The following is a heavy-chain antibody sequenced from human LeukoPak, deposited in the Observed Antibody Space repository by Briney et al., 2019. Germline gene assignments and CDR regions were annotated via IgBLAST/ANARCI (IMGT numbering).Heavy chain of an antibody. CDR3: ARDLGRSGSYYGMDV. Sequence: SETLSLTCTVSGGSISSYYWSWIRQPAGKGLEWIGRIYTSGSTYYNPSLKSRVTISVDTSKNQFSLKLSSVTAADTAVYYCARDLGRSGSYYGMDVWGQGTTVTVSS. D-gene: IGHD3-10*01. V-gene: IGHV4-4*07. CDR1: GGSISSYY. CDR2: IYTSGST. J-gene: IGHJ6*02.